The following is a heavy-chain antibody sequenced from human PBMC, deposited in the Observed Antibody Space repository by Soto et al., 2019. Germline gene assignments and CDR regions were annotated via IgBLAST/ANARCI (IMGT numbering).Heavy chain of an antibody. CDR1: GFTFSSYA. CDR2: ISGSGGST. CDR3: AKDLARGYVGSKSDAFDI. V-gene: IGHV3-23*01. D-gene: IGHD3-16*01. Sequence: GGSLRLSCAASGFTFSSYAMSWVRQAPGKGLEWVSAISGSGGSTYYADSVKGRFTISRDNSKNTLYLQMNSLRAEDTAVYYCAKDLARGYVGSKSDAFDIWGQGTMVTVSS. J-gene: IGHJ3*02.